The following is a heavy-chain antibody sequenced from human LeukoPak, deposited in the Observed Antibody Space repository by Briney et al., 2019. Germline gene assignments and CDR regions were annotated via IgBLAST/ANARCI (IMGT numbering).Heavy chain of an antibody. J-gene: IGHJ4*02. D-gene: IGHD5-12*01. Sequence: AAVKVSCNASGYTFTVYYMHWVRQAPGQGLEWMGWINPNSGSTNYAQKFQARVTMTRDTSISTAYMELSTLRSDDTAVYYCTRGIVDSGYGYFDYWGQGTLVTVSS. V-gene: IGHV1-2*02. CDR3: TRGIVDSGYGYFDY. CDR1: GYTFTVYY. CDR2: INPNSGST.